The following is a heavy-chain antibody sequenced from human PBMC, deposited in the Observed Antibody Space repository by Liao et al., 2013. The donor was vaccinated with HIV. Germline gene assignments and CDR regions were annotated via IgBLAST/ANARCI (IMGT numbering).Heavy chain of an antibody. CDR3: ARNTMGTTVTGRWFDP. Sequence: QVQLQESGSGLVKPSETLSLTCTVSGGSISSYYWSWIRQPPGKGLEWIGYIYYSGSTNYNPSLKSRVTISVDTSKNQFSLKLSSVTAADTAVYYCARNTMGTTVTGRWFDPWGQGTLVTVSS. CDR1: GGSISSYY. D-gene: IGHD4-17*01. J-gene: IGHJ5*02. CDR2: IYYSGST. V-gene: IGHV4-59*01.